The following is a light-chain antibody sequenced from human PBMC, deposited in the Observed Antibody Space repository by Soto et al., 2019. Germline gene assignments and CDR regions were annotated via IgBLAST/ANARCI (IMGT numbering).Light chain of an antibody. V-gene: IGLV2-14*01. Sequence: QSALTQPASVSGSPGQSITISCTGTRRDVGGYNYVSWYQQYPRKSPKLLIYEVTHRPSGVSNRFSGSKSGNTASLTISGLQAEDEADYYCSSYTISNTLPFVFGTGTKLTVL. CDR2: EVT. CDR3: SSYTISNTLPFV. J-gene: IGLJ1*01. CDR1: RRDVGGYNY.